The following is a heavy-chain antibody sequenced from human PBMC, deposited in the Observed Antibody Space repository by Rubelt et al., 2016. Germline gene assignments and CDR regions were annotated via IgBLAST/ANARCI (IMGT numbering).Heavy chain of an antibody. D-gene: IGHD1-26*01. CDR2: INHSGST. V-gene: IGHV4-34*01. CDR1: GGSFSGYY. CDR3: ARGVDSVGQDV. J-gene: IGHJ6*02. Sequence: QVQLQQWGAGLLKPSETLSLTCAVYGGSFSGYYWSWIRQPPGKGLEWIGEINHSGSTNYNPSLNSRVPISVDTSKNQFSLKLSSVTAADTAVYYCARGVDSVGQDVWGQGTTVTVS.